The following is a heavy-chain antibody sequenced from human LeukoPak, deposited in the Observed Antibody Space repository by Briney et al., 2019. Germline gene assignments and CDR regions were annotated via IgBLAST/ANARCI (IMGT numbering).Heavy chain of an antibody. D-gene: IGHD6-19*01. CDR3: ARDAVAGTDIDY. Sequence: PGGSLRLSCTAYGFTFSANIMNWVRQAPGKGLEWVSSISGGSSYIYYADSMKGRFTISRDNAKNSLFLQMNSLRAEDTAVYYCARDAVAGTDIDYWGQGTLVTVSS. J-gene: IGHJ4*02. CDR2: ISGGSSYI. CDR1: GFTFSANI. V-gene: IGHV3-21*01.